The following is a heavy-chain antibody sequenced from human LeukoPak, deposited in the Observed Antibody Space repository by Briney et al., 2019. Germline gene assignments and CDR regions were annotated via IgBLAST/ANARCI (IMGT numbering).Heavy chain of an antibody. CDR2: INHSGYT. J-gene: IGHJ3*02. V-gene: IGHV4-34*01. CDR3: ARHQKVPITARRVGRAFDI. D-gene: IGHD6-6*01. CDR1: GFIFSNFA. Sequence: GSLRLSCAASGFIFSNFAMSWVRQPPGKGLEWIGEINHSGYTNYSPSLKSRVTISLDTSRNQFSLNLSSVTAADTAVYYCARHQKVPITARRVGRAFDIWGQGTMVTVSS.